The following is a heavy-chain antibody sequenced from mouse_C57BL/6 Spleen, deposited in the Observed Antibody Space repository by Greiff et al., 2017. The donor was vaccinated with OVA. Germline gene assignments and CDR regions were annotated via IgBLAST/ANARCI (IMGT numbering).Heavy chain of an antibody. CDR3: ARSGYGKEMDY. V-gene: IGHV3-6*01. J-gene: IGHJ4*01. CDR1: GYSITSGYY. D-gene: IGHD2-10*02. CDR2: ISYDGSN. Sequence: DVQLVESGPGLVKPSQSLSLTCSVTGYSITSGYYWNWIRQFPGNKLEWMGYISYDGSNNYNPSLKNRISITRDTSKNQFFLKLNSVTTEDTATYYCARSGYGKEMDYWGQGTSVTVSS.